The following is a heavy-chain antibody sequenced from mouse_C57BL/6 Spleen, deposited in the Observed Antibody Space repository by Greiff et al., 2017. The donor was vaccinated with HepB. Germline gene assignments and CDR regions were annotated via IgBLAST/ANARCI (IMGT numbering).Heavy chain of an antibody. CDR1: GYTFTDYN. CDR2: INPNNGGT. J-gene: IGHJ2*01. CDR3: ARSPYGNYDFDY. V-gene: IGHV1-22*01. D-gene: IGHD2-1*01. Sequence: VQLQQSGPELVKPGASVKMSCKASGYTFTDYNMHWVKQSHGKSLEWIGYINPNNGGTSYNQKFKGKATLTVNKSSSTAYMELRILTSEDSAVYYCARSPYGNYDFDYWGQGTTLTVSS.